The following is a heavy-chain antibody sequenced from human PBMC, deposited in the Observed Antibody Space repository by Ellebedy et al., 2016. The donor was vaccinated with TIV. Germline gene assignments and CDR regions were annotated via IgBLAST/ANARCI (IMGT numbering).Heavy chain of an antibody. D-gene: IGHD3-22*01. Sequence: SGPTLVXPTQTLTLTCTFSGFSLSTSGMRVSWVRQPPGKALEWLARIDWDDDKFYRTSLKTRLTISKDTSKNQVVLTMTNMDPVDTATYYCTRTCFDTSGYYYDYWGQGTLVTVSS. CDR1: GFSLSTSGMR. CDR3: TRTCFDTSGYYYDY. CDR2: IDWDDDK. J-gene: IGHJ4*02. V-gene: IGHV2-70*04.